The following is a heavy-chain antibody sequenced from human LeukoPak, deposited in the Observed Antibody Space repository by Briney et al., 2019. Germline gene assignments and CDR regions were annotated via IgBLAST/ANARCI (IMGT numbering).Heavy chain of an antibody. CDR2: IWYDGTSK. D-gene: IGHD6-13*01. J-gene: IGHJ4*02. CDR1: GFTFNNYD. Sequence: GGSLRRSCAASGFTFNNYDMHWVRQAPGKGLEWVAVIWYDGTSKYYADPVKGRFTISRDNAKNTLYVQMNSLRAEDTAVYYCARALGSGAAAALDYWGQGTLVTVSS. CDR3: ARALGSGAAAALDY. V-gene: IGHV3-33*01.